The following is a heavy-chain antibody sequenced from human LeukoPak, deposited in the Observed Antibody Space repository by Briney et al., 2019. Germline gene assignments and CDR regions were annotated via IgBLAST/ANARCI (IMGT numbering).Heavy chain of an antibody. CDR1: GGSISSYY. Sequence: PSETLSLTCTVSGGSISSYYWSWIRQPAGKGLEWIGRIYSSGSTNYNPSFKSRVTMSVDTSKNQVSLKLSSVTAADTAVYYCARQYSSLSSYDYWGQGTLVTVSS. J-gene: IGHJ4*02. V-gene: IGHV4-4*07. CDR3: ARQYSSLSSYDY. D-gene: IGHD6-19*01. CDR2: IYSSGST.